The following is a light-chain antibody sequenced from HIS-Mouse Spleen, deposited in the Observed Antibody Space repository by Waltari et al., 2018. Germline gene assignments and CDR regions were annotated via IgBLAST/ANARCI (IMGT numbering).Light chain of an antibody. CDR3: SSYTSSSTLGV. V-gene: IGLV2-14*03. J-gene: IGLJ2*01. CDR2: DVS. CDR1: SSDVGGYNY. Sequence: QSALTQPASVSGSPGLSITISGNGTSSDVGGYNYVTWYQQHPGKAPKLMIYDVSNRPSGVSNRFSGSKSGNTASLTISGLQAEDEADYYCSSYTSSSTLGVFGGGTKLTVL.